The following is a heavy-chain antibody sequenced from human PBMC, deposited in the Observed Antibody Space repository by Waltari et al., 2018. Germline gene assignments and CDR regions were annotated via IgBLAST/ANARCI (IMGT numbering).Heavy chain of an antibody. J-gene: IGHJ4*02. D-gene: IGHD1-26*01. CDR1: DDSMNSTSW. CDR3: ARDRGIGLYFDS. CDR2: SHRRGTT. V-gene: IGHV4-4*02. Sequence: QLQLQESGPGLVKPSGTLSLTCTFPDDSMNSTSWWSWVRQSPEKGLEWIGQSHRRGTTNYNPSLESRVTISLDTSKNQFSLKLTSTTAADTAVYYCARDRGIGLYFDSWGQGTLVTVSP.